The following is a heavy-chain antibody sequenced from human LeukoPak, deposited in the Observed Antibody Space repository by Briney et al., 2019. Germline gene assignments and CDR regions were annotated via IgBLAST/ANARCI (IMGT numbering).Heavy chain of an antibody. CDR1: GYSISSGYY. CDR2: IYHSGST. J-gene: IGHJ4*02. CDR3: ARGRRQDYFDY. Sequence: SETLSLTCTVSGYSISSGYYWGWIRQPPGKGLEWIGSIYHSGSTYYNPSLKSRVTISVDTSKNQFSLKLSSVTAADTAVYYCARGRRQDYFDYWGQGTLVTVSS. V-gene: IGHV4-38-2*02.